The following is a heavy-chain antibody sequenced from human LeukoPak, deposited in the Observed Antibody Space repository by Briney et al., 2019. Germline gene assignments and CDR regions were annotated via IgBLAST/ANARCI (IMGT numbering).Heavy chain of an antibody. CDR1: GFAFSSLA. J-gene: IGHJ4*02. Sequence: GGSLRLLCAASGFAFSSLAMGWARQAPGGGREWVSSFSGSGGSTYYADSVEGRFTISRDNSKSTLHLQMNSLRAEDTAVYYCANGDKKRITMVRGVMQPFDYWGQGTLVTVSS. CDR3: ANGDKKRITMVRGVMQPFDY. V-gene: IGHV3-23*01. D-gene: IGHD3-10*01. CDR2: FSGSGGST.